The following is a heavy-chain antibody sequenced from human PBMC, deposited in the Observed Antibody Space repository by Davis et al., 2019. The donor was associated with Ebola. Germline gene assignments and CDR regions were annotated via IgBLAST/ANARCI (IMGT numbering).Heavy chain of an antibody. CDR2: IYYNGRT. CDR1: GGSISSGTYY. Sequence: SETLSLTCSVSGGSISSGTYYWGWVRQPPGKGLEWIGAIYYNGRTYYNSSLEGRVTISLDTSKNQFSLKLRSVTAADTAMYYCARRPGFGESGPDSWGQGTLVTVSS. V-gene: IGHV4-39*07. CDR3: ARRPGFGESGPDS. J-gene: IGHJ4*02. D-gene: IGHD3-10*01.